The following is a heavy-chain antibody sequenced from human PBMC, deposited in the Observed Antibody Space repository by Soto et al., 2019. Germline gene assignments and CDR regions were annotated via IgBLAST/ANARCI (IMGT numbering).Heavy chain of an antibody. CDR3: TGEVASGY. CDR2: ISRDGGTK. Sequence: QVQLVESGGGVVQPGRSLRLSCAVSGFTVRTYGMHCVRQAPGKGLAWVAVISRDGGTKYYADSVKGRFTISRDNSRNTLFLEMNSLRGEDMAVYYCTGEVASGYWGEGALVTVSS. D-gene: IGHD3-10*01. V-gene: IGHV3-30*03. CDR1: GFTVRTYG. J-gene: IGHJ4*02.